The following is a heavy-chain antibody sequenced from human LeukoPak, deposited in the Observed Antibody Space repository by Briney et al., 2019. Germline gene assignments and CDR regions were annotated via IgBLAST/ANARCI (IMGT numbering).Heavy chain of an antibody. V-gene: IGHV4-59*01. J-gene: IGHJ4*02. CDR3: ARGNLTPLDY. Sequence: SETLSLTCTVSGGSISSYYWSWIRQPPRKGLEWIGYIYYSGSTNYNPSLKSRVIISVDTSKNQFSLKLSSVTAADTAVYYCARGNLTPLDYWGQGTLVTVSS. CDR2: IYYSGST. D-gene: IGHD1-14*01. CDR1: GGSISSYY.